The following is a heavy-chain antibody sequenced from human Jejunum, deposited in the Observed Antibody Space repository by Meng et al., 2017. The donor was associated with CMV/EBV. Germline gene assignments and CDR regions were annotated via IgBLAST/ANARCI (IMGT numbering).Heavy chain of an antibody. Sequence: FSSYEFNWVRQAPGKGLEWVSHIATSDRFGRRTTKYADSVKGRFTISRDDAKNSLYLQMNSLRAEDTAVYFCTRVGNRDGYNPVVYWGQGTLVTVSS. CDR2: IATSDRFGRRTT. CDR3: TRVGNRDGYNPVVY. CDR1: FSSYE. D-gene: IGHD5-24*01. J-gene: IGHJ4*02. V-gene: IGHV3-48*03.